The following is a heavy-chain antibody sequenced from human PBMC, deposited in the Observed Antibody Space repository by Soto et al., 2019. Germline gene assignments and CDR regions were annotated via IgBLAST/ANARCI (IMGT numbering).Heavy chain of an antibody. V-gene: IGHV1-18*01. D-gene: IGHD3-10*01. CDR1: GYNFINYG. J-gene: IGHJ4*02. CDR2: IRVHKGNT. Sequence: QVHLVQSGVEVKKPGASVKVSCKASGYNFINYGITWVRQAPGQGLEWMGWIRVHKGNTNYAQKFQGRVTMTTDTSTNTAYMELRSLRPDDTAVYYCVRDLDGSGSYYTDYWGPGTVVSVSS. CDR3: VRDLDGSGSYYTDY.